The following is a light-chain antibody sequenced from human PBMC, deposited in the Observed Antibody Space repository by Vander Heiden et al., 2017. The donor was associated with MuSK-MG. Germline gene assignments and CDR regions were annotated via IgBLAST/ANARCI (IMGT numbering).Light chain of an antibody. CDR1: QTINVY. CDR2: GAS. J-gene: IGKJ4*01. V-gene: IGKV1-39*01. Sequence: DIQMTQSPASLSASVGDRVTITCRASQTINVYLNWYQQKGGKAPKVLIYGASGLQSGVPSRFSGNGSGTDFTLIISRLQPEDFATYYCQQSVPFPLTFGGGTNLEIK. CDR3: QQSVPFPLT.